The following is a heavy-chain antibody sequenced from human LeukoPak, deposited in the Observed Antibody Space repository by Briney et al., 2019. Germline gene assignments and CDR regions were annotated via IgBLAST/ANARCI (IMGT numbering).Heavy chain of an antibody. D-gene: IGHD1-14*01. CDR3: ARPLEGTGGNWYFDL. J-gene: IGHJ2*01. CDR1: GFTFSSYS. V-gene: IGHV3-21*01. Sequence: GESLRLSCAASGFTFSSYSMNWGRQAPGKGLEWVSSIRSTSEYIFYADSVKGRFIVSRDNAKNSLYLQMNSLSAEDTAVYYCARPLEGTGGNWYFDLWGRGTLVTVSS. CDR2: IRSTSEYI.